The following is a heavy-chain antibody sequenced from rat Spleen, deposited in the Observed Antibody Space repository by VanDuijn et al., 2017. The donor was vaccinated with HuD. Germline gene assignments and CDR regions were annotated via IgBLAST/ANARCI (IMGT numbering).Heavy chain of an antibody. V-gene: IGHV5-22*01. J-gene: IGHJ4*01. CDR1: GFTFSDHY. CDR3: ARHNSGYGVMDA. CDR2: ISYEGRST. D-gene: IGHD4-3*01. Sequence: EVQLVESGGGLVQPGRSLKLSCAASGFTFSDHYMAWVRQAPKKGLEWVASISYEGRSTYYGDSVKGRFTISRDSAKSTLYLHMNSLRSEDTATYYCARHNSGYGVMDAWGQGASVTVSS.